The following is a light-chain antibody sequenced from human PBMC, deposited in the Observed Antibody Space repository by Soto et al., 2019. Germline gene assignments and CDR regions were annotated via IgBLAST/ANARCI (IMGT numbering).Light chain of an antibody. CDR3: QQYDNLPALT. V-gene: IGKV1-33*01. CDR1: QDISNY. Sequence: DLQMTQSPSSLSASVGDRVTITCQASQDISNYLNWYQQKPGKAPKLLIYDASNLETGVPSRFSGSGSGTDFTFTISSLQPEDIATYNCQQYDNLPALTFGGGTKVEIK. CDR2: DAS. J-gene: IGKJ4*01.